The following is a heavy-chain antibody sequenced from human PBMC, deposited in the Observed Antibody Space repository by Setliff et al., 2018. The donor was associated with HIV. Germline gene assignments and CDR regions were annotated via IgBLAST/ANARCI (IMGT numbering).Heavy chain of an antibody. V-gene: IGHV4-39*07. CDR1: GGSVSSRGHY. J-gene: IGHJ3*01. CDR3: ARDYGGNWGSLDDAFEF. CDR2: IHYSGRT. D-gene: IGHD7-27*01. Sequence: SETLSLTCSVPGGSVSSRGHYWGWIRQPPGNRLEWIGSIHYSGRTNYSPSLQSRVTMSVDLSKNEFSLKLNFVTAADTAVYFCARDYGGNWGSLDDAFEFWGPGTTVTVSS.